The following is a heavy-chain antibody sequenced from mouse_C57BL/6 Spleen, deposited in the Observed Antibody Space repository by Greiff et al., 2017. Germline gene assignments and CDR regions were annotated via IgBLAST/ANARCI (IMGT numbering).Heavy chain of an antibody. J-gene: IGHJ2*01. CDR2: IYPGDGDT. D-gene: IGHD2-3*01. V-gene: IGHV1-82*01. Sequence: QVQLQQSGPELVKPGASVKISCKASGYAFSSSWMNWVKQRPGKGLEWIGRIYPGDGDTNYNGKFTGKATLTADKSSSTAYMQLSSLTSEDSAVYFCALYDGCGTGYWGQGTTLTVA. CDR3: ALYDGCGTGY. CDR1: GYAFSSSW.